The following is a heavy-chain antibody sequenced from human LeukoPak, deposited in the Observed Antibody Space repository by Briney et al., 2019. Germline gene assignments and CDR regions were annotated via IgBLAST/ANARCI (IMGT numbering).Heavy chain of an antibody. D-gene: IGHD3-10*01. CDR2: ISAYNGNA. CDR1: GYTFTSYG. Sequence: ASVKVSCRASGYTFTSYGISWVRQAPGQGLEWMGWISAYNGNANYAQKLQGRVTMTTDTATSTAYMELRSLRSDDTAVYYCARPATYGSGSYYILWGQGTLVTVSS. CDR3: ARPATYGSGSYYIL. J-gene: IGHJ4*02. V-gene: IGHV1-18*01.